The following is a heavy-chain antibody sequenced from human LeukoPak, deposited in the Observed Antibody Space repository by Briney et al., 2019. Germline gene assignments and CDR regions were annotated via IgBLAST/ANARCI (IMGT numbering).Heavy chain of an antibody. J-gene: IGHJ4*02. Sequence: GASVKVSCKASGYTFTSYCIHWVRQAPGQGLEWMGMINASNGSTNYAQKFQGRVTMTRDISTSTAYMELRSLRSDDTAVYYCARASQVILPGYDYWGQGTLVTVSS. CDR3: ARASQVILPGYDY. V-gene: IGHV1-46*01. CDR2: INASNGST. D-gene: IGHD3-9*01. CDR1: GYTFTSYC.